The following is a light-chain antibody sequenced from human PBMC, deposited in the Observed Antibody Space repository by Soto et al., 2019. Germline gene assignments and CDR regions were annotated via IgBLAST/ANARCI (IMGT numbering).Light chain of an antibody. J-gene: IGKJ1*01. CDR1: QSVDSAF. CDR2: GAS. CDR3: QQYASSLT. Sequence: EIVLTQSPGSLSLSLGERATLSCRASQSVDSAFFAWYQQKPGQPPRLLMYGASRRATGIPHRFSGSGSGTDFPLTISRLEPEDFAVYYCQQYASSLTFGQGTKVEI. V-gene: IGKV3-20*01.